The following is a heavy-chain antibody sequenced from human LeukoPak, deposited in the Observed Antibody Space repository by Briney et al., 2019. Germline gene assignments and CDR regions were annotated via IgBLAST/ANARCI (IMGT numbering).Heavy chain of an antibody. V-gene: IGHV1-69*01. CDR2: IIPIFGTA. Sequence: SVKVSRKASGGTFSSYAISWVRQAPGQGLEWMGGIIPIFGTANYAQKFQGRVTITADESTSTAYMELSSLRSEDTAVYYCARDRMVREDGYNGYWGQGTLVTVSS. CDR1: GGTFSSYA. D-gene: IGHD5-24*01. CDR3: ARDRMVREDGYNGY. J-gene: IGHJ4*02.